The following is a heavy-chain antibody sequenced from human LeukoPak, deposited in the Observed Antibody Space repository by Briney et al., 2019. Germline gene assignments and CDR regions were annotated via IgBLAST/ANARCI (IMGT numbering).Heavy chain of an antibody. CDR1: GLNFSNYA. D-gene: IGHD1-26*01. CDR3: AIHESSIPY. J-gene: IGHJ4*02. CDR2: ISAGSGST. V-gene: IGHV3-23*01. Sequence: PGGSLRLSCAASGLNFSNYAMTWVRQAPGNGQEWVSGISAGSGSTYYADSGKGRFTISRDNSKNTLYLQMSSLRAEDTAIYYCAIHESSIPYWGQGTLVTVSS.